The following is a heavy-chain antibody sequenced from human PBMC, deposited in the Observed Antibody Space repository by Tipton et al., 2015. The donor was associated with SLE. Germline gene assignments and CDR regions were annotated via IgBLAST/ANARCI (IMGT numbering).Heavy chain of an antibody. CDR3: ARDRYDSSSQGYFDY. CDR2: IYSGGST. D-gene: IGHD3-22*01. Sequence: QLVQSGGGLVQPGGSLRLSCAASGFTVSSNYMSWVRQAPGKGLEWVSVIYSGGSTYYADSVKGRSTISRHNSKNTLYLQMNSLRAEDTAVYYCARDRYDSSSQGYFDYWGQGTLVTVSS. CDR1: GFTVSSNY. J-gene: IGHJ4*02. V-gene: IGHV3-53*04.